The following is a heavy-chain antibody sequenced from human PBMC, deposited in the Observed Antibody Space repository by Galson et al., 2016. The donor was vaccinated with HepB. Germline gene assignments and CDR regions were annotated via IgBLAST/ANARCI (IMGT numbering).Heavy chain of an antibody. V-gene: IGHV3-30*18. CDR2: ITYDASNR. J-gene: IGHJ2*01. Sequence: SLRLSCAASGFTFRSHGMHWVRQAPGKGLEWVAVITYDASNRIYIDSVKGRFTISRDNSKNILELQMNSLRADDTAVYYCAKASGNYPYWYLHLWGRGTLVTVSS. CDR3: AKASGNYPYWYLHL. D-gene: IGHD1-26*01. CDR1: GFTFRSHG.